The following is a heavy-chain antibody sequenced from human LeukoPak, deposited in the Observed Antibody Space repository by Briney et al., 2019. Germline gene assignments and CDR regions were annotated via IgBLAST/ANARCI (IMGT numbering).Heavy chain of an antibody. V-gene: IGHV3-64D*09. J-gene: IGHJ6*02. Sequence: GGSLRLSCSASGFTFSAYAMHWVRQAPGKGLEYVSAISSYGGSTYYADSVKGRFTISRDNSKNTLYLQMSSLRAEDTAVYYCVKAPSSYYHHMDVWGQGTTVTVSS. CDR1: GFTFSAYA. D-gene: IGHD6-6*01. CDR3: VKAPSSYYHHMDV. CDR2: ISSYGGST.